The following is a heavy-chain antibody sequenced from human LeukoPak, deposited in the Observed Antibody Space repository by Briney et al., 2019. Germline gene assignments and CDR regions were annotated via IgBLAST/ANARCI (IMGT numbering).Heavy chain of an antibody. V-gene: IGHV4-34*01. CDR1: GGSFSGYY. J-gene: IGHJ4*02. CDR2: INHSGST. CDR3: ARGLQPIAVAGTRYYFDY. Sequence: PSETLSLTCAVYGGSFSGYYWSWIRQPPGKGLEWIGEINHSGSTNYNPSLKSRVTISVDTSKNQFSLKLSSVIAADTAVYYCARGLQPIAVAGTRYYFDYWGQGTLVTVSP. D-gene: IGHD6-19*01.